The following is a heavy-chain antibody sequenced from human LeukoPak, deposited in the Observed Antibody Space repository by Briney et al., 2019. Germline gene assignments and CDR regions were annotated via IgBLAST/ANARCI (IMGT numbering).Heavy chain of an antibody. CDR3: ARGRGAMVRGVIITPERYFDY. V-gene: IGHV1-2*02. Sequence: ASVKVSCKASGYTFNDYFIHWVRQAPGQGLEWMGWIYPNSGGTNYAQKFQGRVTMTRNTSISTAYMELSSLRSEDTAVYYCARGRGAMVRGVIITPERYFDYWGQGTLVTVSS. J-gene: IGHJ4*02. D-gene: IGHD3-10*01. CDR1: GYTFNDYF. CDR2: IYPNSGGT.